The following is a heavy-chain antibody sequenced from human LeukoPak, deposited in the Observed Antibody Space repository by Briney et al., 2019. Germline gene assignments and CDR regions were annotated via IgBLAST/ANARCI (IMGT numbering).Heavy chain of an antibody. CDR3: TKDRRGPAAGTWYFDS. CDR2: ITAIDGRT. V-gene: IGHV3-23*01. J-gene: IGHJ4*02. Sequence: GGSLRLPCVASGFTFSSTTMGWVRQAPGRGLQWVSSITAIDGRTYYADSVRGRFTISRDNSKNTVYLQLNSLRAGDTAIYYCTKDRRGPAAGTWYFDSWGQGTLVTVSS. D-gene: IGHD6-13*01. CDR1: GFTFSSTT.